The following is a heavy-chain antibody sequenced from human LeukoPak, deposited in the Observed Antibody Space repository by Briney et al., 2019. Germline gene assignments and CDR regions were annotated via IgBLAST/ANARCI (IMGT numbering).Heavy chain of an antibody. V-gene: IGHV1-8*01. CDR1: GYTFTSYD. CDR3: ARGLRSKYCSSTSCRKNNWFDP. CDR2: MNPNSGNT. D-gene: IGHD2-2*01. J-gene: IGHJ5*02. Sequence: ASVKVSCKASGYTFTSYDINWGRQATGQGLEWRGWMNPNSGNTGYAQKFQGRATTTRNTSISTAYMELSSLRSEATAVYYCARGLRSKYCSSTSCRKNNWFDPWGQGTLVTVSS.